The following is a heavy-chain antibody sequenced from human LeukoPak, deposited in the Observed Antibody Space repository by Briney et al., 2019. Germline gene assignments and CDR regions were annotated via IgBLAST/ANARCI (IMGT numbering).Heavy chain of an antibody. CDR1: GYTFTSYY. Sequence: GASVKVSCKASGYTFTSYYMHWVRQAPGQGLEWMGIINPSGGSTSYAQKFQGRVTMTRDTSTSTVYMELSSLRSEDTAVYYCARLGYCSSTSCYPDSHYFDYWGQGTLVTVSS. J-gene: IGHJ4*02. D-gene: IGHD2-2*01. CDR2: INPSGGST. CDR3: ARLGYCSSTSCYPDSHYFDY. V-gene: IGHV1-46*01.